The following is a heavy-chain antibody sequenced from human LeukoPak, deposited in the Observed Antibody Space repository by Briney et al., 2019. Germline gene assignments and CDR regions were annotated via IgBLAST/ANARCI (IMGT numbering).Heavy chain of an antibody. CDR2: IYHSGST. CDR3: ARGDLGSSPTYFDY. V-gene: IGHV4-30-2*01. D-gene: IGHD1-26*01. Sequence: SQTLSLTCAVSGGSISSGGYSWSWIRQPPGKGLEWIGYIYHSGSTYYNPSLKSRVTISVDTSKNQFSLKLGSVTAADTAVYYYARGDLGSSPTYFDYWGQGTLVTVSS. CDR1: GGSISSGGYS. J-gene: IGHJ4*02.